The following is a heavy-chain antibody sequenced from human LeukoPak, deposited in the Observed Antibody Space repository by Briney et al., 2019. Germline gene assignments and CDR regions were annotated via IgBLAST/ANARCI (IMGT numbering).Heavy chain of an antibody. CDR1: GGTFSSYA. D-gene: IGHD3-9*01. V-gene: IGHV1-69*13. J-gene: IGHJ3*02. CDR2: IIPIFGTA. Sequence: SVKVSCTASGGTFSSYAISWVRQAPGQGLEWMVGIIPIFGTANCAQKFQGRVTITADESTSTAYMELSSLRSEDTAVYYCAREPSYDILTGYYYSRDAFDIWGQGTMVAVSS. CDR3: AREPSYDILTGYYYSRDAFDI.